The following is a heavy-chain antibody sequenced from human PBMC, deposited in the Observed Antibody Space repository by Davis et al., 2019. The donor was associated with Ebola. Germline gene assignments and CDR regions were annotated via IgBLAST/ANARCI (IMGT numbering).Heavy chain of an antibody. CDR3: ASGTYRLGDY. CDR1: GFTFDDYA. CDR2: ISGDGGST. D-gene: IGHD1-26*01. J-gene: IGHJ4*02. V-gene: IGHV3-43*02. Sequence: GKSLQISCAASGFTFDDYAMHWVRQAPGKGVEWVSLISGDGGSTYYADSVKGRFTISRDNSKNTLYLRLNSLRADDTAVYYCASGTYRLGDYWGQGALVTVSS.